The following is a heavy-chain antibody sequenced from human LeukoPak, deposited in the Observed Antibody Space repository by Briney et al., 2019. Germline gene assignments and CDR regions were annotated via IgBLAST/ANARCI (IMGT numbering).Heavy chain of an antibody. CDR1: GFTFNTYA. CDR2: ISGSDGST. V-gene: IGHV3-23*01. Sequence: GGSLRLSCAASGFTFNTYAMNWVRQAPGKGLEWVSAISGSDGSTYYADSVRGRFTISRDNSKNTLYLQMNSLRAEDTAVYYCAKDRSIYCSSSSCYLDWFDPWGQGTLVTVSS. D-gene: IGHD2-2*01. J-gene: IGHJ5*02. CDR3: AKDRSIYCSSSSCYLDWFDP.